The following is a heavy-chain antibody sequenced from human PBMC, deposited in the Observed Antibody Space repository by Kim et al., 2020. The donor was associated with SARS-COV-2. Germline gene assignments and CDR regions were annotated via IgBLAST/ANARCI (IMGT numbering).Heavy chain of an antibody. CDR3: ARDSSGRYIFDY. Sequence: YHADSVKGRVTISRDKYKNTLYLQMNSLRAEDTAVYYCARDSSGRYIFDYWGQGTLVAVSS. D-gene: IGHD3-22*01. V-gene: IGHV3-53*01. J-gene: IGHJ4*02.